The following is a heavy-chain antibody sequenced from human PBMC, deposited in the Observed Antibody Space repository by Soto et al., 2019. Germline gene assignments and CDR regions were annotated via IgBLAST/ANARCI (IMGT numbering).Heavy chain of an antibody. CDR3: TRDPAMGPRFDY. D-gene: IGHD5-18*01. V-gene: IGHV3-49*04. J-gene: IGHJ4*02. Sequence: GGSLRRSCTASGFTVGYYAMSWVRQAPGKGLEWVGFIRSKAYGGTTEYAASVKGRFTISRDDSKSIAYLQMNSLKTGDTAVYYCTRDPAMGPRFDYWGQGTLVTVSS. CDR2: IRSKAYGGTT. CDR1: GFTVGYYA.